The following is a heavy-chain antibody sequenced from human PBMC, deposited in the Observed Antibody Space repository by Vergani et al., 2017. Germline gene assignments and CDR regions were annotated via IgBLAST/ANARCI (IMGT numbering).Heavy chain of an antibody. J-gene: IGHJ4*02. CDR2: INPSGGST. CDR1: GYTFTSYY. D-gene: IGHD2-8*01. V-gene: IGHV1-46*01. Sequence: QVQLVQSGAEVKKPGASVKVSCKASGYTFTSYYMHWVRQAPGQGLEWMGIINPSGGSTSYAQKFQGRVTMTRDTSTSTAYMELSSLRSEDTAVYYCARSLMVYAIPGWGFDYWGQGTLVTVSS. CDR3: ARSLMVYAIPGWGFDY.